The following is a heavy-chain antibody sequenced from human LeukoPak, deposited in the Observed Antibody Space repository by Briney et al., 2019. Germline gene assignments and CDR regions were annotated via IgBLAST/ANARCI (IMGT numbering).Heavy chain of an antibody. J-gene: IGHJ4*02. CDR1: GYTFTGYY. V-gene: IGHV1-2*06. Sequence: GESLKISCKASGYTFTGYYMHWVRQAPGQGLEWMGRINPNSGGTNYAQKFQGRVTMTRDTSISTAYMELSRLRSDDTAVYYCAILRKGPAVLPPLYWGQGTLVTVSS. CDR2: INPNSGGT. CDR3: AILRKGPAVLPPLY. D-gene: IGHD6-19*01.